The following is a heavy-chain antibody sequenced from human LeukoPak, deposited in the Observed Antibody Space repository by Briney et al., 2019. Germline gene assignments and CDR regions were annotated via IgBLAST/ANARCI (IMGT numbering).Heavy chain of an antibody. CDR2: VYYSGAS. CDR1: GGSISTYY. V-gene: IGHV4-59*08. CDR3: ARLSTYYYGSGSPNWFDP. D-gene: IGHD3-10*01. J-gene: IGHJ5*02. Sequence: SETLSLTCSISGGSISTYYWSWIRQPPGKGLEWIGYVYYSGASNYNPSLKSRLTISVDKSKNQFSLKLSSVTAADTAVYYCARLSTYYYGSGSPNWFDPWGQGTLVTVSS.